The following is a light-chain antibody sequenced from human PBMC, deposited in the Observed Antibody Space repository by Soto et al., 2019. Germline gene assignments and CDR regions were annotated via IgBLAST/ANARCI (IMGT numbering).Light chain of an antibody. CDR1: QSVSSSF. Sequence: ESVVTESAGTLSLKKGERATLSYMSSQSVSSSFFAWYQQQPGPPPRLLISGASIRATGIPDWFSGSGSGTDFTLTISCLDPDDFAVYYCQQSCRSHPFAQGTMVDI. CDR3: QQSCRSHP. J-gene: IGKJ1*01. CDR2: GAS. V-gene: IGKV3-20*01.